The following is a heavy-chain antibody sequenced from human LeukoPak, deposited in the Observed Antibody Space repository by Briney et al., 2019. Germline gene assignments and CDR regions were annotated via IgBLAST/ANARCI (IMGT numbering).Heavy chain of an antibody. CDR3: ARATGQGMVDY. Sequence: WETLFLTCTVSGGSISSYYWSWIRQPPGKGLEWVGYIYYSGSTSYNASLKSRVTISVDTSKNQFSPKLSSVTPADTAVYYCARATGQGMVDYWGQRTLVTVSS. CDR1: GGSISSYY. J-gene: IGHJ4*02. D-gene: IGHD2-8*01. V-gene: IGHV4-59*01. CDR2: IYYSGST.